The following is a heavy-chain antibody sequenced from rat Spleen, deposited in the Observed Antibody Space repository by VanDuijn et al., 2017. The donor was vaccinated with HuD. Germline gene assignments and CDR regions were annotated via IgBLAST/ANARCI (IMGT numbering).Heavy chain of an antibody. Sequence: EVQLVESGGGLVQPGRSMKVSCSASGFTFSNYYMAWVRQAPPQGLEWVASISTSGVNTYYRASVNGRFTISRDNAKSTLYLQTDSLRSEDTATYYCTRRGITHYFDYWGQGVMVTVSS. CDR3: TRRGITHYFDY. D-gene: IGHD1-4*01. CDR1: GFTFSNYY. J-gene: IGHJ2*01. V-gene: IGHV5-25*01. CDR2: ISTSGVNT.